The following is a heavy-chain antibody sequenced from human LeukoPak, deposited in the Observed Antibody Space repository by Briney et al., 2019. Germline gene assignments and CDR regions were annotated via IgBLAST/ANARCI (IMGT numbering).Heavy chain of an antibody. CDR3: ARDSAAAGSPWFDP. D-gene: IGHD6-13*01. V-gene: IGHV1-18*01. CDR2: ISPDNGDT. Sequence: ASVKVSCKASGYTFTSYGISWVRQAPGQGLEWMGWISPDNGDTNYAQKLQGRVTMTTDTSTSTAYMELRSLRSDDTAVYYCARDSAAAGSPWFDPWGQGTLVTVSS. CDR1: GYTFTSYG. J-gene: IGHJ5*02.